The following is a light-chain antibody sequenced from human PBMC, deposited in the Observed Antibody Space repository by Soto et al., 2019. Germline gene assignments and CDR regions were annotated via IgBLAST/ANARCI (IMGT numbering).Light chain of an antibody. J-gene: IGKJ5*01. V-gene: IGKV3D-15*01. CDR2: GAS. CDR1: QSVSSN. CDR3: QQYNNWPAIT. Sequence: IVLTQSPATLSVSPGARATLSCRASQSVSSNLAWYQQKPGQAPRLLIYGASTRATGIPARFSGSGSGTEFTLTISSLQSEDFTVYSCQQYNNWPAITFGQGTRLEIK.